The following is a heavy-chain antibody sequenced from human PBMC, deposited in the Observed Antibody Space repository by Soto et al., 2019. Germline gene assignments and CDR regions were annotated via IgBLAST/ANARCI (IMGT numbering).Heavy chain of an antibody. J-gene: IGHJ4*02. Sequence: GGSLRLSCAASGFTFSSYALSWVRQAPGTGQEWVSANSGSGGSTYYADSEQGRFMISRDNSKNTLYLQMNSLRAEDTAGYYCAPAVGATFTVDYWGQETLVTVSS. CDR2: NSGSGGST. CDR3: APAVGATFTVDY. CDR1: GFTFSSYA. D-gene: IGHD5-12*01. V-gene: IGHV3-23*01.